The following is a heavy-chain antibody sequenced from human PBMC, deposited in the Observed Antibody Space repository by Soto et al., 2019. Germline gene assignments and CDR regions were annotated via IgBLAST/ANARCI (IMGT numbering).Heavy chain of an antibody. CDR2: ISASNGNT. CDR3: ASEPIYYNDGSGYYPLGY. D-gene: IGHD3-22*01. J-gene: IGHJ4*02. V-gene: IGHV1-18*04. CDR1: GYTFTTYG. Sequence: GASVKVSCKASGYTFTTYGFSWGRQAPGQGLECVGWISASNGNTHYSQKFQGRVTMTTDTSTSTAYMELRSLTSGDTAVYYCASEPIYYNDGSGYYPLGYWGQGTLVTVSS.